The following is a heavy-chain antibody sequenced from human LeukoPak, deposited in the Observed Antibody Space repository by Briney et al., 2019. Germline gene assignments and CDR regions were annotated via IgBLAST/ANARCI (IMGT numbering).Heavy chain of an antibody. V-gene: IGHV4-39*07. D-gene: IGHD5-12*01. J-gene: IGHJ4*02. CDR2: IYYSGST. CDR3: ASPVYSGYEGYFDY. Sequence: SETLSLTCTVSVGPISSSSYYWGWIRQPPGKGLEWIGSIYYSGSTYYNPSLKSRVTISVDTSKNQFSLKLSSVTAADTAVYYCASPVYSGYEGYFDYWGQGTLVTVSS. CDR1: VGPISSSSYY.